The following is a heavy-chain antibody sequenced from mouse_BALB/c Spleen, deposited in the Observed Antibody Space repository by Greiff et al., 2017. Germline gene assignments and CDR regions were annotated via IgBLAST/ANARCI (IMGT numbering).Heavy chain of an antibody. D-gene: IGHD2-4*01. Sequence: DVKLVESGGGLVQPGGSMKLSCVASGFTFSNYWMNWVRQSPEKGLEWVAEIRLKSNNYATHYAESVKGRFTISRDDSKSSVYLQMNNLRAEDTGIYYCTRDYDYTWFAYWGQGTLVTVSA. CDR2: IRLKSNNYAT. CDR3: TRDYDYTWFAY. V-gene: IGHV6-6*02. J-gene: IGHJ3*01. CDR1: GFTFSNYW.